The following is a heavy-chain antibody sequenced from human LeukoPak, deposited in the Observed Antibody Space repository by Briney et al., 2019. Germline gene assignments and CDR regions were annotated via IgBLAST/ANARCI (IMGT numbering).Heavy chain of an antibody. Sequence: GGSLRLSCAASGFTFSGYAMSWVRQAPGKGLEWVSAISGSGGSTYYADSVKGRFTISRDNSKNTLYLQMNSLRVEDTAVYYCARDLRFSGSHRSYYYYMDVWGTGTTVTVSS. J-gene: IGHJ6*03. CDR3: ARDLRFSGSHRSYYYYMDV. V-gene: IGHV3-23*01. D-gene: IGHD1-26*01. CDR1: GFTFSGYA. CDR2: ISGSGGST.